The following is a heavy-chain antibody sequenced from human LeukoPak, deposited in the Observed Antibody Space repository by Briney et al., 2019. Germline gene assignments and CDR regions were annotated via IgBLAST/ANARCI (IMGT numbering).Heavy chain of an antibody. Sequence: ASVKVSCKASGYTFTGYYMHWVRQAPGQGLEWMGWINPNRGGTKFAQKFQGRVTMTRDTSISTAYMELSRLRSDDTAVYYCARDPTDNNSGWTLDAFDIWGQGTMVTVSS. J-gene: IGHJ3*02. CDR2: INPNRGGT. D-gene: IGHD6-19*01. V-gene: IGHV1-2*02. CDR3: ARDPTDNNSGWTLDAFDI. CDR1: GYTFTGYY.